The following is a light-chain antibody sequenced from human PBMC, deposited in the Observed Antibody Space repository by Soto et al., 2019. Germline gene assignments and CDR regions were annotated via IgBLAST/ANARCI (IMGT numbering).Light chain of an antibody. J-gene: IGKJ5*01. CDR1: QDISSY. Sequence: DVQLTQSPSFLSASVEDRLTIAFRSSQDISSYLGWYQQKPGKAPKLLIHSASTLPTGIPLRFSGSGSGTEFTLTISRLQSEDFAVYYCQQYCSTPRTFGQGTRLEIK. CDR2: SAS. CDR3: QQYCSTPRT. V-gene: IGKV1-9*01.